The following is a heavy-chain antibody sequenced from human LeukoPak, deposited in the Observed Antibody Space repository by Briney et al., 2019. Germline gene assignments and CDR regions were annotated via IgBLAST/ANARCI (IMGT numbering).Heavy chain of an antibody. V-gene: IGHV1-2*06. Sequence: ASVKVSXKASGYTFTDYYMHWVRQAPGLGLEYMRRINPKSGDPNYAQKFLGRVTMTRDTSISTAYMEMRRLTSDDTAVYYCARAPGLAEQWLTGTNWFDPWGQGTLVTVSS. CDR2: INPKSGDP. J-gene: IGHJ5*02. CDR3: ARAPGLAEQWLTGTNWFDP. D-gene: IGHD6-19*01. CDR1: GYTFTDYY.